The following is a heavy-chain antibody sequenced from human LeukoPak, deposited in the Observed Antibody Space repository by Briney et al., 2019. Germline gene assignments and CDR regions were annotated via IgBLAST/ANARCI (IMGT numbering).Heavy chain of an antibody. CDR2: IYHSGST. CDR3: ARWLSSGWY. V-gene: IGHV4-38-2*01. CDR1: GYSISSGYY. J-gene: IGHJ4*02. D-gene: IGHD6-19*01. Sequence: SETLSLTCAVSGYSISSGYYWGWIRQPPGKGLEWIGSIYHSGSTYYNPSLKSRVTISVDTSKNQFSLKLSSVTAADTAVYYCARWLSSGWYWGQGTLVTVSS.